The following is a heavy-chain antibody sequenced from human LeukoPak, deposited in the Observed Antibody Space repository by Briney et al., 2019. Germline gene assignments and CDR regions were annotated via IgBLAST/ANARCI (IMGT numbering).Heavy chain of an antibody. V-gene: IGHV1-2*02. Sequence: ASVKVSCKASGGTFSSYAISWLRQAPGQGLEWMGWINPNSGGTNYAQKFQGRVTMTRDTSISTAYMELSRLRSDDTAVYYCARSDSGFDYWGQGTLVTVSS. J-gene: IGHJ4*02. D-gene: IGHD1-26*01. CDR1: GGTFSSYA. CDR3: ARSDSGFDY. CDR2: INPNSGGT.